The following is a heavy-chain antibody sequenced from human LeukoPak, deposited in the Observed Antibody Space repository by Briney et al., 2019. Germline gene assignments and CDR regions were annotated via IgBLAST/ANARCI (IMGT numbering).Heavy chain of an antibody. CDR2: IHSGGST. J-gene: IGHJ3*02. CDR1: GFTVSSNY. D-gene: IGHD6-13*01. CDR3: ARDGRGAAGTWDAFDI. Sequence: SGGSLRLSCAASGFTVSSNYINWVRQAPGKGLEWVSVIHSGGSTYYADSVKGRSTISRDNSKNTVDLQMNRLRVEDTAVYYCARDGRGAAGTWDAFDIWGQGTRVTVSS. V-gene: IGHV3-66*01.